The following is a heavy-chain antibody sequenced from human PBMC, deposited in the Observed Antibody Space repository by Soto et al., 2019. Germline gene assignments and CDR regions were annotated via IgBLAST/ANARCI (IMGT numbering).Heavy chain of an antibody. CDR2: ITASGGTR. J-gene: IGHJ6*02. Sequence: GGSLRLSCTASGFTFSRYAMGWIRLAPGKGLEWVAGITASGGTRYHADSVKGRFTISRDNARNTLSLQMNSLRADDTAVYYCARLSGDHSAFFSYGMDAWGQGTTVTVSS. V-gene: IGHV3-23*01. CDR3: ARLSGDHSAFFSYGMDA. CDR1: GFTFSRYA. D-gene: IGHD2-21*01.